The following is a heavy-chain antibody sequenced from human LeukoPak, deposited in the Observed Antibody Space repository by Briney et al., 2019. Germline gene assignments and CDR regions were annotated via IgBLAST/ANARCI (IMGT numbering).Heavy chain of an antibody. D-gene: IGHD5-12*01. V-gene: IGHV1-2*02. CDR1: GYTFTGHY. Sequence: GASVKVSCKASGYTFTGHYMHWVRQAPGQGLEWMGWIYPKSGGTNYAQKFQTRVTITRAKSITTAFMELNILKSDDTAVYYCVRDGYSGGAFDIWGQGTMVTVSS. J-gene: IGHJ3*02. CDR2: IYPKSGGT. CDR3: VRDGYSGGAFDI.